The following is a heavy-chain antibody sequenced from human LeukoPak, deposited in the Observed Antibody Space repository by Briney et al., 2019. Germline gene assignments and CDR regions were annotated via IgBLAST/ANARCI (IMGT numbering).Heavy chain of an antibody. Sequence: PSQTLSLTCTVSGGSISSGSYYWSWIRQPPGKGLEWIGYIYYSGSTNYNPSLKSRVTISVDTSKNQFSLKLSSVTTADTAVYYCARIFGGGGTDAFDIWGQGTMVTVSS. J-gene: IGHJ3*02. D-gene: IGHD3-3*01. CDR3: ARIFGGGGTDAFDI. CDR2: IYYSGST. CDR1: GGSISSGSYY. V-gene: IGHV4-61*01.